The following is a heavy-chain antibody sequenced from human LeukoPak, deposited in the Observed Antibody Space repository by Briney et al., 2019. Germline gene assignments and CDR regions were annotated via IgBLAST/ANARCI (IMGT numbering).Heavy chain of an antibody. J-gene: IGHJ3*02. V-gene: IGHV3-21*01. CDR1: GFTFSSYS. CDR2: ISSSSSYI. Sequence: GGSLRLSCAASGFTFSSYSMNWVRQAPGKGLEWVSSISSSSSYIYYADSVKGRFTISRDNAKNSLYLQMNSLRVEDTAVYYCARALTIFGVVRDAFDIWGQGTMVTVSS. CDR3: ARALTIFGVVRDAFDI. D-gene: IGHD3-3*01.